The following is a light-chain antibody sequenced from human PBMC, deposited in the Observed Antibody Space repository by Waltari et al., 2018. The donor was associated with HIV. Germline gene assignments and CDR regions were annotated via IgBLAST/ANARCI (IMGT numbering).Light chain of an antibody. CDR2: INN. J-gene: IGLJ3*02. V-gene: IGLV1-44*01. CDR3: AIWDDSLNGWV. CDR1: RYSIGRYS. Sequence: QSVLTQPPSASGAPGQRVTISCSGTRYSIGRYSVNWYPQLPGAAPKLLIYINNQRPSGVPDRFSGSKSGTSASLAISGLQSDDEADYYCAIWDDSLNGWVFGGGTKLTVL.